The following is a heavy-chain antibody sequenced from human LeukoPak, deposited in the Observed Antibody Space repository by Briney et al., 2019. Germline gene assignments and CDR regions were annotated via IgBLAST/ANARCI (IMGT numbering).Heavy chain of an antibody. V-gene: IGHV3-23*01. CDR1: GLTFSTYA. Sequence: GGSLRLSCAASGLTFSTYAMSWGRQAPGKGLEWVSTIGGSGAGTYYADSVRGRFIVSRDNSKNTLYLQMNSLRAGDTSVYYCATLGGSAAGTWGQGTLVTVSS. D-gene: IGHD6-13*01. CDR2: IGGSGAGT. J-gene: IGHJ5*02. CDR3: ATLGGSAAGT.